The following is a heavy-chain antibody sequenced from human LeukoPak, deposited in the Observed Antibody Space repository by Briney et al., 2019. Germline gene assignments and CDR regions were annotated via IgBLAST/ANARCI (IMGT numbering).Heavy chain of an antibody. D-gene: IGHD6-13*01. CDR1: GFTFSSYG. V-gene: IGHV3-30*18. Sequence: GGSLRLSCAASGFTFSSYGMHWVSQAPGKGLEWVAVISYDGSNKYYADSVKGRFTISRDNSKNTLYLQMNSLRAEDTAVYYCAKDQQQLDYSGQGTLVTVSS. J-gene: IGHJ4*02. CDR3: AKDQQQLDY. CDR2: ISYDGSNK.